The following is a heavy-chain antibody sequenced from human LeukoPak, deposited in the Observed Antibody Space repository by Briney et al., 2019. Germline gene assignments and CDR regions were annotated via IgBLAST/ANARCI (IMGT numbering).Heavy chain of an antibody. CDR3: ARIRSGSSKSYDY. Sequence: SVKVSCKASGGTFSSYTISWVRQAPGQGLEWMGRIIPILGIANYAQKFQGRVTITADKSTSTAYMELSSLRSEDTAVYYCARIRSGSSKSYDYWGQGTLVTVSS. V-gene: IGHV1-69*02. D-gene: IGHD3-10*01. CDR1: GGTFSSYT. CDR2: IIPILGIA. J-gene: IGHJ4*02.